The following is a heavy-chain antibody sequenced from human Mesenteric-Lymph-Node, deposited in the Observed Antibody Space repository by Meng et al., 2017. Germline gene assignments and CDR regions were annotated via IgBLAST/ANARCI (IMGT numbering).Heavy chain of an antibody. J-gene: IGHJ4*02. CDR1: GYNFQTHA. CDR2: INAGNGNT. CDR3: ARADHAVAAFNY. D-gene: IGHD6-19*01. V-gene: IGHV1-18*01. Sequence: VLMGESGDEVKKPGDAATFFRNGSGYNFQTHAMNWVRQAPRQRLEWTGCINAGNGNTNYAHKLQGRVTMTKDTSTSTAYMELRSLRSDDTAVYYCARADHAVAAFNYWGQGTLVTVSS.